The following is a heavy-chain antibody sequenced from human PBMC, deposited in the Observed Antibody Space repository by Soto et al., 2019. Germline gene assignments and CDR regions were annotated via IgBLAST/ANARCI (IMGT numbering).Heavy chain of an antibody. V-gene: IGHV3-30*18. D-gene: IGHD2-15*01. J-gene: IGHJ6*02. CDR1: GFTFSSYG. CDR2: ISYDGSNK. Sequence: QVQLVESGGGVVQPGRSLRLSCAASGFTFSSYGMHWVRQAPGKGLEWVAVISYDGSNKYYADSVKGRFTISRDNSNNTLYLQMNSLRAEDTAVYYCAKGGYCSGGSCYPYYYGMDVWGQGTTVTVSS. CDR3: AKGGYCSGGSCYPYYYGMDV.